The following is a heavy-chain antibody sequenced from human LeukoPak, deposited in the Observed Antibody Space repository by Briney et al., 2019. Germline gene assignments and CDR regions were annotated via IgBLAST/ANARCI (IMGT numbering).Heavy chain of an antibody. CDR2: ISAYNGNT. J-gene: IGHJ4*02. CDR3: ARSNVVVPAASNFDY. CDR1: GYTFTSYG. Sequence: GASVKVSCKASGYTFTSYGISWVRQAPGQGLEWMGWISAYNGNTNYAQKLQGRVTMTTDTSTSTAYVELRSLRSDDTAVYYCARSNVVVPAASNFDYWGQGTLVTVS. D-gene: IGHD2-2*01. V-gene: IGHV1-18*01.